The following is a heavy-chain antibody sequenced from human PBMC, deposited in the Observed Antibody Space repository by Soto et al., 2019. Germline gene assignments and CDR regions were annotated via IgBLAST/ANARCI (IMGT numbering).Heavy chain of an antibody. CDR2: ISPYSGNT. CDR3: GRVVNFVTLTPHDV. Sequence: QVQLVQSGDEVRKPGSSVKVSCKASGYIFVNYGIAWVRQAPGQGLEWMGWISPYSGNTHYASKVQGRLPMTTDTSTSTAYMDLGSLTSEDTAVNYFGRVVNFVTLTPHDVWGKGTTFTVSS. J-gene: IGHJ6*04. CDR1: GYIFVNYG. D-gene: IGHD3-22*01. V-gene: IGHV1-18*01.